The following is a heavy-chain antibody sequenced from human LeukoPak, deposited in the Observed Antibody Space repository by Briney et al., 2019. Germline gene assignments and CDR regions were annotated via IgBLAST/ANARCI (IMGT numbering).Heavy chain of an antibody. J-gene: IGHJ3*02. V-gene: IGHV1-69*02. CDR3: ARFRETTVAPDAFDI. CDR2: IIPILGIA. CDR1: GGTFSSYT. Sequence: SVKVSCKASGGTFSSYTISWVRQAPGQGLEWMGRIIPILGIANYAQKFQGRVTITEDKSTSTAYMELSSLRSEDTAVYYCARFRETTVAPDAFDIWGQGTMVTVSS. D-gene: IGHD4-11*01.